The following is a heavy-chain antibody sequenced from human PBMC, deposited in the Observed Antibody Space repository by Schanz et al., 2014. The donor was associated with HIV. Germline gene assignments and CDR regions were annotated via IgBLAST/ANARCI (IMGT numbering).Heavy chain of an antibody. V-gene: IGHV3-33*06. CDR3: AKETGDRGRAFEI. Sequence: QVQLVESGGGVVQPGRSLRLSCVASGFIFSNYGMYWVRQAPGKGLECVAVIWFDGSNKNYADSVKGRFTISRDNSKDTLYLQMNSLRAEDTAIYFCAKETGDRGRAFEIWGQGTMVTVSS. J-gene: IGHJ3*02. D-gene: IGHD4-17*01. CDR1: GFIFSNYG. CDR2: IWFDGSNK.